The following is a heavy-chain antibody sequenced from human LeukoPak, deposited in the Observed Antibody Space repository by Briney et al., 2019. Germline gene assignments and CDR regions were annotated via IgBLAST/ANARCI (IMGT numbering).Heavy chain of an antibody. CDR3: ARPRVLSSSWRRRDAFDI. D-gene: IGHD6-13*01. CDR2: ISRSSTTI. J-gene: IGHJ3*02. Sequence: GGSLRLSCAVSGFTFSNYSMNWVRQAPGKGLEWVSYISRSSTTIYYADSLKGRFTVTRDNAQNSLYLQINSLRAEDTAVYYCARPRVLSSSWRRRDAFDIWGQGTMVTVSS. V-gene: IGHV3-48*04. CDR1: GFTFSNYS.